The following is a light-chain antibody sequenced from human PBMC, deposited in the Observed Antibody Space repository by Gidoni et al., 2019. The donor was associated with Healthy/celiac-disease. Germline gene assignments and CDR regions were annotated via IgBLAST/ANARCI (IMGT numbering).Light chain of an antibody. CDR1: QDISNY. CDR2: DAS. Sequence: DIQITHSPSSLSASVGDRVTITCQASQDISNYLNWYQQKTGKAPKLLIYDASNLETGDPSRFSGSGSGTDFTFTISRLQPEDIATYYCQQYDNSPLTFGQGTRLEIK. J-gene: IGKJ5*01. CDR3: QQYDNSPLT. V-gene: IGKV1-33*01.